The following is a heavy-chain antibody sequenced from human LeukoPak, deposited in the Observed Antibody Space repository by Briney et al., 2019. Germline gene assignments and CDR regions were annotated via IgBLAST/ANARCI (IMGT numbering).Heavy chain of an antibody. J-gene: IGHJ1*01. Sequence: SETLSLTCTVSGGSISSGSYYWSWIRQPAGKGLEWIGRISSSGTTNYNPSHKSRVTISVDTSKNQFSLKLSSVTAADTAVYYCAGIRGYYDSSGYYIAEYFQHWGQGTLVTVSS. V-gene: IGHV4-61*02. CDR2: ISSSGTT. CDR1: GGSISSGSYY. D-gene: IGHD3-22*01. CDR3: AGIRGYYDSSGYYIAEYFQH.